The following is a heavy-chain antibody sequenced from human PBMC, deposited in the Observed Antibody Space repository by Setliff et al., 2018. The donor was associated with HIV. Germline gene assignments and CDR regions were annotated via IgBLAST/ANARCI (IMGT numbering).Heavy chain of an antibody. D-gene: IGHD3-3*01. J-gene: IGHJ4*02. V-gene: IGHV4-34*01. CDR1: GESFSGFY. Sequence: SETLSLTCAVYGESFSGFYWNWIRQPPGKGLEWIGEINPSGSTNYNPSLKSRVTISVDKAKNQFSLKLTSVTAAETAVYFCASEHLYYNFWSGSHGSPDFNYWGQGTLVTVSS. CDR3: ASEHLYYNFWSGSHGSPDFNY. CDR2: INPSGST.